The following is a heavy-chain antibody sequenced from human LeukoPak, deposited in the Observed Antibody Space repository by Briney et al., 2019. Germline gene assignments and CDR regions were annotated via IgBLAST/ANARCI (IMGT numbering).Heavy chain of an antibody. CDR1: GITFDTHW. D-gene: IGHD3-10*02. Sequence: GGSLRLSCVASGITFDTHWMSWVRQAPGKGLEWVSYISSSGSTIYYADSVKGRFTISRDNAKNSLYLQMNSLRAEDTAVYYCAELGITMIGGVWGKGTTVTISS. CDR2: ISSSGSTI. J-gene: IGHJ6*04. CDR3: AELGITMIGGV. V-gene: IGHV3-48*04.